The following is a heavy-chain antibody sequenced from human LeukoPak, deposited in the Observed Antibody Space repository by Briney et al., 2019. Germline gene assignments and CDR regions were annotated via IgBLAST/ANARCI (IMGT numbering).Heavy chain of an antibody. Sequence: PGGSLRLSCAASGFTFSGSAMHWVRQASGKGLEWVGRIRSKANSYATAYAASVKGRFTISRDDSKNTAYLQMNSLKTEDTAVYYCATTLPYSSSWYGNWFDPWGQGTLVTVS. CDR2: IRSKANSYAT. CDR1: GFTFSGSA. J-gene: IGHJ5*02. V-gene: IGHV3-73*01. CDR3: ATTLPYSSSWYGNWFDP. D-gene: IGHD6-13*01.